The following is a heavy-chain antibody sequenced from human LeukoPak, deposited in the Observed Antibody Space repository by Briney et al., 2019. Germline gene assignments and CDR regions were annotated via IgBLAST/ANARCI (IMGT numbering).Heavy chain of an antibody. J-gene: IGHJ4*02. CDR1: GFPFSTYV. Sequence: GGSLRLSCAASGFPFSTYVMSWVRQAPGKGLEWVSAISGSGTTTYYADSVKGRFTISRDTSKSTLYLQMNSLRAEDTAVYYCAKGALLPAGHIRYFFDYWGQGTLVTVSS. D-gene: IGHD2-21*01. CDR2: ISGSGTTT. V-gene: IGHV3-23*01. CDR3: AKGALLPAGHIRYFFDY.